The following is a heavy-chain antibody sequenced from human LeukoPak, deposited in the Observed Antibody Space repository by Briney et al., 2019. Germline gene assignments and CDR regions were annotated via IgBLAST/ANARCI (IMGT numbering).Heavy chain of an antibody. CDR3: ARDTSSGYFKYPDY. CDR2: IWYDGSNK. Sequence: GGSLRLSCAASGFTFSSYGMHWVRQAPGKGLEWVAVIWYDGSNKYYADSVKGRFTISRDNSKNTLYLQMNSLRAEDTAVYYCARDTSSGYFKYPDYWGQGTLVTVSS. D-gene: IGHD3-22*01. V-gene: IGHV3-33*01. J-gene: IGHJ4*02. CDR1: GFTFSSYG.